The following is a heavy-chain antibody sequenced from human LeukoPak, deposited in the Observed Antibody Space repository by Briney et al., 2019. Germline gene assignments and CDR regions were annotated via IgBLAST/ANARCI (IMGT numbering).Heavy chain of an antibody. Sequence: GGSLRLSCAASGFTFSSYAMHWVRQAPGKGLEWVAVISYDGSNKYYADSAKGRFTISRDNSKNTLYLQMNSLRAEDTAVYYCARLNAPLIVAAWDFDYWGQGTLVTVSS. D-gene: IGHD5-12*01. CDR1: GFTFSSYA. CDR3: ARLNAPLIVAAWDFDY. J-gene: IGHJ4*02. CDR2: ISYDGSNK. V-gene: IGHV3-30-3*01.